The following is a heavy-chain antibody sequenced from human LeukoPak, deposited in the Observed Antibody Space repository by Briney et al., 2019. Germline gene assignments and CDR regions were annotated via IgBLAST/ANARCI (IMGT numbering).Heavy chain of an antibody. J-gene: IGHJ5*02. CDR1: GFTFSSYE. D-gene: IGHD5-12*01. Sequence: GGSLRLSCAASGFTFSSYEMNWVRQAPGKGLEWVSSISSSSSYIYYADSVKGRFTISRDNAKNSLYLQMNSLRAEDTAVYYCAREGRDIVATTGFDPWGQGTLVTVSS. CDR2: ISSSSSYI. CDR3: AREGRDIVATTGFDP. V-gene: IGHV3-21*01.